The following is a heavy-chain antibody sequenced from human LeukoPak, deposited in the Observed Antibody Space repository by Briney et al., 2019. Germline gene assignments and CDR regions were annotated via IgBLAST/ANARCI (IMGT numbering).Heavy chain of an antibody. J-gene: IGHJ4*02. Sequence: PSETLSLTCAVYGVSFSGYYWSWIRQPPGKGLEWIGEINHSGSTNYNPSLKSRVTISVDTSKNQFSLKLSSVTAADTAVYYCAREGSDGYLFDYWGQGSLVIVSS. D-gene: IGHD3-22*01. CDR3: AREGSDGYLFDY. CDR2: INHSGST. CDR1: GVSFSGYY. V-gene: IGHV4-34*01.